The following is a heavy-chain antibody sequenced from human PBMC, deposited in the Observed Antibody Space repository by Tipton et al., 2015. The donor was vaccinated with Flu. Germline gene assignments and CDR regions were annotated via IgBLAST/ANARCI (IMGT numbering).Heavy chain of an antibody. V-gene: IGHV4-61*10. CDR1: GGSISSGSYF. CDR2: IYYSGST. J-gene: IGHJ2*01. Sequence: LRLSRTVSGGSISSGSYFWGWIRQPAGEGQEWIGYIYYSGSTNYNPSLKSRVTISVDTSKNQFSLKLSSVTAADTAVYYCARTLTTQWLVYWYFDLWGRGTLVTVSS. CDR3: ARTLTTQWLVYWYFDL. D-gene: IGHD6-19*01.